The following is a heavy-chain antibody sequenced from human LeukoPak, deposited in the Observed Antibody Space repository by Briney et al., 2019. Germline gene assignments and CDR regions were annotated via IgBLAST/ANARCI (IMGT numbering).Heavy chain of an antibody. J-gene: IGHJ4*02. CDR3: ARRYPYCSSTSCYPLPYFDY. V-gene: IGHV4-39*01. CDR2: IYYSGST. D-gene: IGHD2-2*01. CDR1: GGSISSSSYY. Sequence: SETLSLTCTVSGGSISSSSYYWGWIRQPPGKGLEWIRSIYYSGSTYYNPSLKSRVTISVDTSKNQLSLKLSSVTAADTAVYYCARRYPYCSSTSCYPLPYFDYWGQGTLVTLSS.